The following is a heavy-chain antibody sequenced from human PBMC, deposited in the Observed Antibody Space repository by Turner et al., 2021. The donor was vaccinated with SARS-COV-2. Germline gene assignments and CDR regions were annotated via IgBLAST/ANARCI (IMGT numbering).Heavy chain of an antibody. CDR1: GGSISSKS. CDR2: FYKIGSI. CDR3: ARHQGSTSGYDHGMNV. J-gene: IGHJ6*02. D-gene: IGHD1-1*01. V-gene: IGHV4-59*08. Sequence: QVQLQESGPGLVRPSETLSLTCTVSGGSISSKSWSWIRQSPGRGLEWIGYFYKIGSIDYNPTLRSRVTISVDTSKNQLSLNLISMTAADTGVYYCARHQGSTSGYDHGMNVWGQGTAVIVS.